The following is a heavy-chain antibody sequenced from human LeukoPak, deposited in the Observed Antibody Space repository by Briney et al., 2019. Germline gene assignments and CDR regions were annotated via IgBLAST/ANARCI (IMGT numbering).Heavy chain of an antibody. CDR2: ISYDGSNK. V-gene: IGHV3-30*18. CDR3: AKANYYYGSGRNRWFDP. J-gene: IGHJ5*02. Sequence: PGRSLRLSCVASGFTFSSYGMHWVRQAPGKGLEWVAVISYDGSNKYYADSVKGRFTISRDNSKNTLYLQMNSLRAEDTAVYYCAKANYYYGSGRNRWFDPWGQGTLVTVSS. D-gene: IGHD3-10*01. CDR1: GFTFSSYG.